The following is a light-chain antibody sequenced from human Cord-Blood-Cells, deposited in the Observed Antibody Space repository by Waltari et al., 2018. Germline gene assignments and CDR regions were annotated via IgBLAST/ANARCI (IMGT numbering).Light chain of an antibody. CDR1: HSISSY. J-gene: IGKJ1*01. V-gene: IGKV1-39*01. Sequence: DIQMTTYPSSLPASVGDTVTITYRASHSISSYLNWYQQKPGKAPKLLIYAASSLQSGVPSRFSGSGSGTDFTLTISSLQPEDFATYYCQQSYSTPWTFGQGTKVESK. CDR2: AAS. CDR3: QQSYSTPWT.